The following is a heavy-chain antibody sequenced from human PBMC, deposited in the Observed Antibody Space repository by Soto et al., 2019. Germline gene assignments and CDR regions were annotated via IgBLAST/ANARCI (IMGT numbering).Heavy chain of an antibody. CDR1: GFTFSSYW. CDR3: TSSIAAPIYWFDP. CDR2: INSDGINL. J-gene: IGHJ5*02. V-gene: IGHV3-74*01. Sequence: GGSLRLSCAASGFTFSSYWMHWVRQAPGEGLVWVSRINSDGINLNYADSVKGRFIISRDNAKNTLYLQMNSLRVEDTAVYYCTSSIAAPIYWFDPWGQGTLVTVSS. D-gene: IGHD6-6*01.